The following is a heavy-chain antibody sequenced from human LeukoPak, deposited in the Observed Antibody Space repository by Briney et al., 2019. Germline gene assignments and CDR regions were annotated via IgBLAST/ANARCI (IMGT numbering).Heavy chain of an antibody. CDR3: ATDGAGDFDY. Sequence: PGGSLRLSCAASGFTFSNYVMSWVRQAPGKGLEWVSTVTAGGGTTYYAGSVKGRFTISRDDSKNTLYLQMNSLRAEDTAVYYCATDGAGDFDYWGQGTLVTVSS. J-gene: IGHJ4*02. CDR2: VTAGGGTT. D-gene: IGHD6-19*01. V-gene: IGHV3-23*01. CDR1: GFTFSNYV.